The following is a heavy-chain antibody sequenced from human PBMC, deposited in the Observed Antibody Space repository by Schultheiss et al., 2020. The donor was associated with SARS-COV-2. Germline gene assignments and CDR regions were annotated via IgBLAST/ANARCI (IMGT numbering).Heavy chain of an antibody. CDR3: ARGDSSSGMDV. Sequence: SETLSLTCTVSGGSISSGSYYWSWIRQPAGKGLEWIGRIYTSGSTNYNPSLKSRVTISVDTSKNQFSLKLSSVTAADTAVYYCARGDSSSGMDVWGQGTTVTVSS. V-gene: IGHV4-61*02. J-gene: IGHJ6*02. CDR2: IYTSGST. CDR1: GGSISSGSYY. D-gene: IGHD6-13*01.